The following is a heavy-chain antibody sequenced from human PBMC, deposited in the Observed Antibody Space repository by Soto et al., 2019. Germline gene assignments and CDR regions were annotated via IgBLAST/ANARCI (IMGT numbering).Heavy chain of an antibody. D-gene: IGHD3-9*01. CDR2: IRTISSAI. V-gene: IGHV3-48*02. Sequence: QLVESGGGLVQPGGSLRLSCAASGFTFSDYPMNWVRQAPGKGLEWVSSIRTISSAIYFADSVRGRFTISRDNARNSLYLQMTSLRDEDTAVYYCANGPYTMTGSYFDFWGQGTLVTVSP. J-gene: IGHJ4*02. CDR3: ANGPYTMTGSYFDF. CDR1: GFTFSDYP.